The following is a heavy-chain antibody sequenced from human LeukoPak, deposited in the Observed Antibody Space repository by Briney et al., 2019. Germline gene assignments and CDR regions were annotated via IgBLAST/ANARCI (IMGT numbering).Heavy chain of an antibody. CDR1: GFTFSSYG. D-gene: IGHD3-22*01. Sequence: GGSLRLSCAASGFTFSSYGMHWVRQAPGKGLEWVAVISYDGSNKYYADSVKGRFTISRDNSKNTLYLQMNSLRAEDTAVYYCAKGRLIFDFWGQGTLVTVSS. CDR3: AKGRLIFDF. V-gene: IGHV3-30*18. CDR2: ISYDGSNK. J-gene: IGHJ4*02.